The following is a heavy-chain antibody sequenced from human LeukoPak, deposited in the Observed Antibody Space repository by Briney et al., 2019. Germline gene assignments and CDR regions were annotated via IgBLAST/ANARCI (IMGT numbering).Heavy chain of an antibody. CDR1: GHTFTGYY. CDR2: MNPISGNT. Sequence: ASVRVSCKASGHTFTGYYMHWVRQATGQGLEWMGWMNPISGNTGFAQKFQGRVTITRITSISTAYMEMSSLRSDDTAVYYCVRGAKCSGADCDSTKEYVYYFDYWGQGTLVTVSS. J-gene: IGHJ4*02. V-gene: IGHV1-8*03. D-gene: IGHD6-25*01. CDR3: VRGAKCSGADCDSTKEYVYYFDY.